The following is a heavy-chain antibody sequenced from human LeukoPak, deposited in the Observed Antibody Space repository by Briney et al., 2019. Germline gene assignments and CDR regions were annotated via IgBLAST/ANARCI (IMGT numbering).Heavy chain of an antibody. Sequence: ASVKVSCKASGYTFTGYDMDWVRQAPGQGLEWRGWINPNSGGTNYAQKFQGRVTMTRDTSSSTAYMELSRLRSDDTAVYYCARDLPTIPKLLWFGEARDDAFDIWGQGTMVTVSS. CDR3: ARDLPTIPKLLWFGEARDDAFDI. J-gene: IGHJ3*02. CDR2: INPNSGGT. V-gene: IGHV1-2*02. D-gene: IGHD3-10*01. CDR1: GYTFTGYD.